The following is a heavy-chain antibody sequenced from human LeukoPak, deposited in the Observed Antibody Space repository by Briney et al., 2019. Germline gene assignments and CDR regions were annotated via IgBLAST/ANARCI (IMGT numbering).Heavy chain of an antibody. Sequence: SETLSLTCAVYGGSFSGYYWSWIRQPPGKGLEWIGEINHRGSTNYNPSLKSRVTISVDTSKNQFSLKLSSVTAADTAVYYCARRSLRQLPGAGGFDYWGQGTLVTVSS. V-gene: IGHV4-34*01. CDR2: INHRGST. D-gene: IGHD2-2*01. CDR1: GGSFSGYY. CDR3: ARRSLRQLPGAGGFDY. J-gene: IGHJ4*02.